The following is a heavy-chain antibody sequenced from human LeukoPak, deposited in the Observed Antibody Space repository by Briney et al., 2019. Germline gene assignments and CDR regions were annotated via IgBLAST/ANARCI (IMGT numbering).Heavy chain of an antibody. CDR1: GLSVNSSF. CDR2: FYSGVVT. V-gene: IGHV3-53*01. D-gene: IGHD2-15*01. Sequence: GGSLKLSCVASGLSVNSSFISWVRQAPGKGLEWVSVFYSGVVTYYADSVKGRFTMSRDNSKNTLYLQMNSLRAEDTGMYYCARAVGGAFYMDVWGKGTTVSVSS. J-gene: IGHJ6*03. CDR3: ARAVGGAFYMDV.